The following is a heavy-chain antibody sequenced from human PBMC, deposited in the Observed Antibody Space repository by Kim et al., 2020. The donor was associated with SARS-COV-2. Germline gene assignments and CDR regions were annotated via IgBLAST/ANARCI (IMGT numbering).Heavy chain of an antibody. V-gene: IGHV3-21*01. J-gene: IGHJ4*02. CDR2: SSSSSSYI. D-gene: IGHD3-16*01. Sequence: GGSLRLSCAASGFTFSSYSMNWVRQAPGKGLEWVSSSSSSSSYIYYADSVKGRFTISRDNAKNSLYLQMNSLRAEDTAVYYCARDYYDYVWAFDYWGQGTLVTVSS. CDR1: GFTFSSYS. CDR3: ARDYYDYVWAFDY.